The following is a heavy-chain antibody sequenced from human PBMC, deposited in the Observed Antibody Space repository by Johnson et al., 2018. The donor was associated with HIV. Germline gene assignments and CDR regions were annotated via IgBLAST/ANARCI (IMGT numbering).Heavy chain of an antibody. V-gene: IGHV3-11*04. CDR3: ARAYPGVAVAVVAFDI. D-gene: IGHD6-19*01. CDR1: GFTFSDYY. Sequence: QVQLVESGGGLVKPGGSLRLSCVASGFTFSDYYMSWIRQAPGKGLEWVSYISSSGSTIFYADSVKGRFTISRDNAKNSLSLQMNSLRAEDTAVFYCARAYPGVAVAVVAFDIWGQGTMVTVFS. J-gene: IGHJ3*02. CDR2: ISSSGSTI.